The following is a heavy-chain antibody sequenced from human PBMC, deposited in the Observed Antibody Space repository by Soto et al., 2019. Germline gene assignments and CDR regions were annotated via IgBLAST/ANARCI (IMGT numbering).Heavy chain of an antibody. CDR2: IDGSGRNT. Sequence: EVQLLESGGGLVQPGGSLRLSCAASGFTFSSYAMSWVRQAPGKGLEWVSGIDGSGRNTYYADSVKGRFTISRDNSKNTLSVQMDSLRVEDTALYYCAKDGGSVCSGGTCYFQAPDYWGQGTLLTVSS. D-gene: IGHD2-15*01. J-gene: IGHJ4*02. CDR3: AKDGGSVCSGGTCYFQAPDY. CDR1: GFTFSSYA. V-gene: IGHV3-23*01.